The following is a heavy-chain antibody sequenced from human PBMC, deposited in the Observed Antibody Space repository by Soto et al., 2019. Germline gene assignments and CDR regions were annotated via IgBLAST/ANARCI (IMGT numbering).Heavy chain of an antibody. CDR2: INPSGGST. J-gene: IGHJ4*02. V-gene: IGHV1-46*01. D-gene: IGHD3-3*01. CDR3: ARGSMEWAY. CDR1: GYTFTSYY. Sequence: QVQLVQSGAEVKKPGASVKVSCKASGYTFTSYYMHWVRQAPGQGLEWMGIINPSGGSTSYAQKFQGIVNMTRETATSTVYMELSSLRSEETAVYCCARGSMEWAYWGQGTLVTVSS.